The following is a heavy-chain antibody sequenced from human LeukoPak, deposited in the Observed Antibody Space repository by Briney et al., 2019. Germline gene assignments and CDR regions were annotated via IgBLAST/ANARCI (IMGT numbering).Heavy chain of an antibody. J-gene: IGHJ4*02. CDR2: ISSSGSSI. D-gene: IGHD4-23*01. Sequence: GGSLRLSCAASGLTFSSYEMNWVRQAPGKGLEWVSYISSSGSSIYYADSVKGRFTISRDNSKNTLYLQMNSLRAEDTAVYYCARDLSDDYGGPFDYWGQGTLVTVSS. CDR1: GLTFSSYE. CDR3: ARDLSDDYGGPFDY. V-gene: IGHV3-48*03.